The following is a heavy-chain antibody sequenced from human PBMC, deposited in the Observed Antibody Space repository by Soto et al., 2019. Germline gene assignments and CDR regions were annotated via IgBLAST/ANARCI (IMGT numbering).Heavy chain of an antibody. CDR1: GYTFTTYY. D-gene: IGHD6-6*01. CDR2: INPSGGST. J-gene: IGHJ4*02. V-gene: IGHV1-46*01. Sequence: ASVKVSCKASGYTFTTYYMYWVRQAPGQGLEWRGIINPSGGSTSFAQKFQGRVTMTRDTSTSTVYMELISLTSEDTAVYYCARDVGMASRPYLDYWGQGTLVTVSS. CDR3: ARDVGMASRPYLDY.